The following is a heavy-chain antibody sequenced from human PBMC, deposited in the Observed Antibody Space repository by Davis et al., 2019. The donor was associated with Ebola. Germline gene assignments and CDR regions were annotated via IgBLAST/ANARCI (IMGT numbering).Heavy chain of an antibody. CDR2: IYSGGGT. Sequence: GGSLRLSCAVSGFAVSSYYMSWVRQAPGKGLEWVSVIYSGGGTNYADSVKGRFSISRDSSKSTLYLQMNSLRAEDTAVYYCARDSGYTYGRIWSFDLWGRGTLVTVSS. J-gene: IGHJ2*01. CDR1: GFAVSSYY. D-gene: IGHD5-18*01. V-gene: IGHV3-53*01. CDR3: ARDSGYTYGRIWSFDL.